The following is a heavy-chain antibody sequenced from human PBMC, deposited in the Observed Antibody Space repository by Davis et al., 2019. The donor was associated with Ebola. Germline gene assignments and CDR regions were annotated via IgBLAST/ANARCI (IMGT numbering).Heavy chain of an antibody. V-gene: IGHV3-9*01. CDR3: AKDSEMGLPVAGIFGYFDY. Sequence: PGGSLRLSCAASGFTFSSYSMNWVRQAPGKGLEWVSGISWNSGSIGYADSVKGRFTISRDNAKNSLYLQMNSLRAEDTALYYCAKDSEMGLPVAGIFGYFDYWGQGTLVTVSS. J-gene: IGHJ4*02. CDR1: GFTFSSYS. D-gene: IGHD6-19*01. CDR2: ISWNSGSI.